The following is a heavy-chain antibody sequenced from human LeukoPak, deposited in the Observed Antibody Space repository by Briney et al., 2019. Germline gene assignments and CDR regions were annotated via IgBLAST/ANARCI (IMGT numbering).Heavy chain of an antibody. J-gene: IGHJ6*02. CDR2: SGDGGDT. D-gene: IGHD3-10*01. CDR1: GFTFSSYA. CDR3: PKDRGGYYGSGTSYYFYGMDV. V-gene: IGHV3-43*02. Sequence: GGSLRLSCAASGFTFSSYAMSWVRQAPGKGLEWVSLSGDGGDTYYADSVQGRFTISRDISGNALFLLMDSLRSEDTALYYCPKDRGGYYGSGTSYYFYGMDVWGPGTTVTVSS.